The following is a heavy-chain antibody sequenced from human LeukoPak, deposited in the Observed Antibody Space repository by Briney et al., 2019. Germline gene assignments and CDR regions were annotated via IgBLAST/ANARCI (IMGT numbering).Heavy chain of an antibody. J-gene: IGHJ6*03. CDR2: IYYSGST. CDR3: ASIYYYYMDV. Sequence: SETLSLTCTVSGGSISSSSYYWGWIRQPPGKGLEWIGSIYYSGSTYYNPSLKSRVTISVDTSKNQFSLKLSSVTAADTAVYYCASIYYYYMDVWGKGTTVTVSS. CDR1: GGSISSSSYY. V-gene: IGHV4-39*07.